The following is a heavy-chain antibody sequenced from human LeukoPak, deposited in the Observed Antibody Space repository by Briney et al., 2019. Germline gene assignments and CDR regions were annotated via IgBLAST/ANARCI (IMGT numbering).Heavy chain of an antibody. CDR1: GFTFSGST. D-gene: IGHD6-19*01. CDR3: IRPTIPSSGWRDCHYYMDV. Sequence: PGGSLRLSCVASGFTFSGSTMHWVRQASGKGLEWVGRIRSKSNNFATTYAESVRGRFTISRDDSKNTAYLQMNSLKTEDTAVYYCIRPTIPSSGWRDCHYYMDVWGKGTTVTVSS. CDR2: IRSKSNNFAT. J-gene: IGHJ6*03. V-gene: IGHV3-73*01.